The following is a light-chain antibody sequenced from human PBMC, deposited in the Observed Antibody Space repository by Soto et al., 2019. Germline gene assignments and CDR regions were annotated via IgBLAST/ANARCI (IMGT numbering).Light chain of an antibody. Sequence: EIMMTLSPATLSVSPGARATLSCRASQSVSSNLAWFQQKPGQSPRLVIYGASTRATGIPDRFSGSGSETEFTLTISSLQSEAFEVYYCQQRSGWLTFGGGTKVDI. CDR2: GAS. J-gene: IGKJ4*01. CDR3: QQRSGWLT. V-gene: IGKV3-15*01. CDR1: QSVSSN.